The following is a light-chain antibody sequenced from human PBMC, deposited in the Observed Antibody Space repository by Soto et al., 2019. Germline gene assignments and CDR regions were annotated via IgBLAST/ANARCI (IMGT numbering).Light chain of an antibody. V-gene: IGKV1-5*01. J-gene: IGKJ1*01. CDR3: QQYNSYSPWT. CDR1: QSVNKW. CDR2: DAS. Sequence: DIQLTQSPSTLSASVGDRVTLTCLASQSVNKWLAWFQQKPGKVPKLLIFDASTLQTGVPSRFGGGGSGTEFTLTISGLQPDDFATYYCQQYNSYSPWTFGPGTKVDI.